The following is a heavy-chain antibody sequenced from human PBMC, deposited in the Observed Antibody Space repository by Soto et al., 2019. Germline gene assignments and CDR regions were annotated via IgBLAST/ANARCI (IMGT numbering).Heavy chain of an antibody. CDR3: ARESHDILTGPPWVWYFDL. J-gene: IGHJ2*01. Sequence: QVQLQQWGAGPLRPLETLSLTGGVSGGSFSGYYWAWIPRPQGKGLEWIGEINDRGSINYNPSLKSRVSISVDTSKNHYSLNLRSVTAADTAVYYCARESHDILTGPPWVWYFDLWGRGTLVTVSS. CDR1: GGSFSGYY. D-gene: IGHD3-9*01. CDR2: INDRGSI. V-gene: IGHV4-34*01.